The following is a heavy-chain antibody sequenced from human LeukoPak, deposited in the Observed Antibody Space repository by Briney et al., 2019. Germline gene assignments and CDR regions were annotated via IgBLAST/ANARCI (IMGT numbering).Heavy chain of an antibody. CDR1: GGTFSSYA. D-gene: IGHD2-15*01. CDR2: ISPVFGTA. Sequence: SVKVSCKASGGTFSSYAISWVRQAPGQGLEWMGGISPVFGTANYAQKFQGRVTITADKSTITAYMELSSLRSEDTAVYYCAALDLGYCSGGSCYQVDYWGQGTLVTVSS. V-gene: IGHV1-69*06. CDR3: AALDLGYCSGGSCYQVDY. J-gene: IGHJ4*02.